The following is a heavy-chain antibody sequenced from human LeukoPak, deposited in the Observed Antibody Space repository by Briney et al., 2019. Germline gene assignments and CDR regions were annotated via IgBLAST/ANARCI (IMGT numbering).Heavy chain of an antibody. Sequence: SETLSLTCTVSGGSISNHYWSWLRQPPGKGLEWIGYIHFSGRTQYNPSLKRRLSISVDTSKNHFSLKLSSVTAADTAIYYCARVLDSGYSDYWGQGTLVTVSS. V-gene: IGHV4-59*11. D-gene: IGHD1-26*01. CDR3: ARVLDSGYSDY. CDR1: GGSISNHY. J-gene: IGHJ4*02. CDR2: IHFSGRT.